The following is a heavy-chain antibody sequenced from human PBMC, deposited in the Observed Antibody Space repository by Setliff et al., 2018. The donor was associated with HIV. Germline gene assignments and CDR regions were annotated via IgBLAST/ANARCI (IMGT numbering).Heavy chain of an antibody. CDR1: GGSISSDGSY. V-gene: IGHV4-31*03. Sequence: SETLSLTCSVSGGSISSDGSYWSWIRQHPGEGLEWIGYIYYSGTTYYNPSLKSRVTISVDTSKNQFSLKLSSVTAADTAVYYRARESTTVTAIDYWGQGTLVTVSS. CDR3: ARESTTVTAIDY. CDR2: IYYSGTT. D-gene: IGHD4-17*01. J-gene: IGHJ4*02.